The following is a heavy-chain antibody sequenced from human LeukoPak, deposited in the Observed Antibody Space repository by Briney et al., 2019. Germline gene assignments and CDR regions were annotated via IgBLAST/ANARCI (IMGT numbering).Heavy chain of an antibody. CDR1: GGSISGYY. V-gene: IGHV4-59*12. CDR3: ARSLGYSSSWWTFLL. D-gene: IGHD6-13*01. J-gene: IGHJ1*01. Sequence: PSETLSLTCTVSGGSISGYYWSWIRQPPGKGLEWIGCLHNSGSTNYNPSLKSRVTMSVDTSKNEFSLKLTSVTAADTAIYYCARSLGYSSSWWTFLLWGQGTLVTVSS. CDR2: LHNSGST.